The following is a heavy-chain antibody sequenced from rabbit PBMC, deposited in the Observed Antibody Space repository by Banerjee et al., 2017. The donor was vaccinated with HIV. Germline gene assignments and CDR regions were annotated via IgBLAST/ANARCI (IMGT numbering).Heavy chain of an antibody. CDR1: GFSFSRNYH. D-gene: IGHD4-2*01. V-gene: IGHV1S40*01. J-gene: IGHJ4*01. CDR3: ARSPYAGGAGYGVLFNF. CDR2: IYVGSGGSD. Sequence: QSLEESGGDLVKPGASLTLTCTASGFSFSRNYHMCWVRQAPGKGLEWIACIYVGSGGSDYYADWAKGRFTISKTSSTMVTLQMTSLTAADTATYFCARSPYAGGAGYGVLFNFWGPGTLVTVS.